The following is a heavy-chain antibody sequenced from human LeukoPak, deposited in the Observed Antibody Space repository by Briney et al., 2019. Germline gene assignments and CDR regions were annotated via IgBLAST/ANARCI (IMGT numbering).Heavy chain of an antibody. J-gene: IGHJ3*02. CDR3: ARHSAHSSTNDAFDM. Sequence: SETLSLTCTVSGGSISSYYWSWIRQPAGKGLEWIGSIYYSGSTYYNPSLKSRVTISVDTSKNQFSLKLSSVTAADTAVYYCARHSAHSSTNDAFDMWGQGTLVIVSS. D-gene: IGHD6-13*01. CDR1: GGSISSYY. V-gene: IGHV4-59*08. CDR2: IYYSGST.